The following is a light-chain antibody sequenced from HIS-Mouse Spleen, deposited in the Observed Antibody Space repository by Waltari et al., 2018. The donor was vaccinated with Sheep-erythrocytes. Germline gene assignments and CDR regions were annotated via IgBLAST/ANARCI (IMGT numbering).Light chain of an antibody. V-gene: IGKV1-5*03. CDR1: QSISSW. CDR3: QQYNSYPWT. J-gene: IGKJ1*01. Sequence: DIQMTQSPSTLSASVGDRVSITCRASQSISSWLAWYQQKPGKAPKLLIYKASSLESGVPAMFSGSGSGTEFTLTISSLQPDVFATYYCQQYNSYPWTFGQGTKVEIK. CDR2: KAS.